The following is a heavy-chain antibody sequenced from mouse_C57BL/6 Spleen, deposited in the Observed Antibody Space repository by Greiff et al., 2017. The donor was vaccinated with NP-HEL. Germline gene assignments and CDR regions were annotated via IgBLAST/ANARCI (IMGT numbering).Heavy chain of an antibody. V-gene: IGHV1-53*01. J-gene: IGHJ4*01. Sequence: VQLQQPGTELVKPGASVKLSCKASGYTFTSYWMHWVKQRPGQGLEWIGNINPSNGGTNYNEKFKSQATLTVDKSSTTAYMQLSSLTSEDSAVYYCAREDGSSYYAIDYWGQGTSVTVSS. CDR3: AREDGSSYYAIDY. CDR1: GYTFTSYW. D-gene: IGHD1-1*01. CDR2: INPSNGGT.